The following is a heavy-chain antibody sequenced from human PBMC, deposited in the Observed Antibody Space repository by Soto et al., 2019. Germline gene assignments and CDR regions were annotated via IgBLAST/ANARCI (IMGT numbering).Heavy chain of an antibody. V-gene: IGHV3-49*04. D-gene: IGHD1-26*01. J-gene: IGHJ4*02. Sequence: GGCLRLSCTASGFTFGDYAMSWVRQAPGKGPEWVGFIRSKAYGGTTEYAASVKGRFTISRDDSKSIAYLQMNSLKTEDSAVYSCTSGSYPPTLSYFDYWGQGTLVTVSS. CDR1: GFTFGDYA. CDR3: TSGSYPPTLSYFDY. CDR2: IRSKAYGGTT.